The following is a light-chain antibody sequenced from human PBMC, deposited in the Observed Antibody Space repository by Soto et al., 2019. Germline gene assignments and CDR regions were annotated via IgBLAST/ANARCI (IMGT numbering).Light chain of an antibody. CDR3: QQSSSPPLT. V-gene: IGKV1-39*01. Sequence: DIQMTQSPSSLSASVGDRVTITCRASQSIRNYLNWYQQKPGKAPKFLIYAASSLQSGVPSRFSGSGSGTEFTLTISSLQPEDFATYYCQQSSSPPLTFGPGTKVDIK. J-gene: IGKJ3*01. CDR1: QSIRNY. CDR2: AAS.